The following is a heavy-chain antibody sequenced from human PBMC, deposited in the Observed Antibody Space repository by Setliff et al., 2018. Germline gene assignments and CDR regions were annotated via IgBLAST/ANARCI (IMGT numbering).Heavy chain of an antibody. CDR3: ARDPHLTGGLDR. J-gene: IGHJ5*02. D-gene: IGHD3-9*01. Sequence: PSETLSLTCTVSGGSVSSGSYYWSWIRQPAGKGLEWIGRIYTSGSTNYIPSLKSRVAISVDTSKNQFSLKVTSVTAADTAIYSCARDPHLTGGLDRWGQGTLVTVSS. V-gene: IGHV4-61*02. CDR2: IYTSGST. CDR1: GGSVSSGSYY.